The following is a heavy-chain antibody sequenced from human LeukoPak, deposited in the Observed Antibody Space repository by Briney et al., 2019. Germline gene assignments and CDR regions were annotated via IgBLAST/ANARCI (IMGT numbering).Heavy chain of an antibody. CDR1: GGSFSGYY. D-gene: IGHD3-3*01. J-gene: IGHJ5*02. V-gene: IGHV4-34*01. Sequence: PSETLSLTCAVYGGSFSGYYWTWIRQPLGKGLEWIGEINHSGSTNYNPSFKSRVTISVDTSKAQFSLKLSSVTAADTAIYFCARRGLRFLESVKYSWFDPWGQGTLVTVSS. CDR2: INHSGST. CDR3: ARRGLRFLESVKYSWFDP.